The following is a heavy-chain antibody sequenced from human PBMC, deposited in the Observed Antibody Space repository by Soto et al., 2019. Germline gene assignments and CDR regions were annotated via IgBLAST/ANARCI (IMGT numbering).Heavy chain of an antibody. Sequence: KTSETLSLTCTVTGASIRGSYYFWSWIRQPPGEGLEWLGYVYSTESTYYNPSLKSRVTISVATSKNQLSMKLRSVTAADTAVYYCARVRSIPARYNWFDPWGQGTLVTVSS. CDR1: GASIRGSYYF. CDR2: VYSTEST. V-gene: IGHV4-30-4*08. CDR3: ARVRSIPARYNWFDP. J-gene: IGHJ5*02. D-gene: IGHD6-6*01.